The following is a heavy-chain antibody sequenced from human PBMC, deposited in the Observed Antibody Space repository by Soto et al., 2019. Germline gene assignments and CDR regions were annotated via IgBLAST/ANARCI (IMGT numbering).Heavy chain of an antibody. CDR3: ARVDYSGSPYYYYYYYGMDV. V-gene: IGHV1-69*13. CDR2: IIPIFGTA. J-gene: IGHJ6*02. CDR1: GGTFSSYA. Sequence: SVKVSCKASGGTFSSYAISWVRQAPGQGLEWMGGIIPIFGTANYAQKFQGRVTITADESTSTAYMELSSLRSEDTAVYYCARVDYSGSPYYYYYYYGMDVWGQGTTVTVSS. D-gene: IGHD1-26*01.